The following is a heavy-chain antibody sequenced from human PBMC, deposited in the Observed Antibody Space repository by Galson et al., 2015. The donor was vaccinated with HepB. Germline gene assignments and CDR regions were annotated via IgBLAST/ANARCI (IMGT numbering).Heavy chain of an antibody. V-gene: IGHV3-30*04. J-gene: IGHJ4*02. CDR1: GFTFSSYA. CDR3: ARTYSGSYYKEVGFDY. Sequence: PLRLSCAASGFTFSSYAMHWVRQAPGKGLEWVAVISYDGRNKYYADSVKGRFTISRDNSKNTLYLQMNSLRAEDTAVYYCARTYSGSYYKEVGFDYWGQGTLVTVSS. D-gene: IGHD1-26*01. CDR2: ISYDGRNK.